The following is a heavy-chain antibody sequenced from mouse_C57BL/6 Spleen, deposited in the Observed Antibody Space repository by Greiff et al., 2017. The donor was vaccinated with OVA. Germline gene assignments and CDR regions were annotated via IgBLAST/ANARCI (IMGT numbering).Heavy chain of an antibody. CDR1: GFTFSSYG. CDR2: ISSGGSYT. J-gene: IGHJ1*03. V-gene: IGHV5-6*02. Sequence: EVMLVESGGDLVKPGGSLKLSCAASGFTFSSYGMSWVRQTPDKRLEWVATISSGGSYTYYPDSVKGRFTISRDNAKNTLYLQMSSLKSEDTAMYYCARQGDYFDVWGTGTTVTVSS. CDR3: ARQGDYFDV.